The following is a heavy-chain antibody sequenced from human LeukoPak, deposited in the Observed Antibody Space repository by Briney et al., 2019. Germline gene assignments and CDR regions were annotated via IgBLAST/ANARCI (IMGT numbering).Heavy chain of an antibody. CDR1: GFTFSSYA. CDR3: ARGLSGTYFALDY. V-gene: IGHV3-23*01. CDR2: TSGSGSST. Sequence: GGSLRLSCAASGFTFSSYAMNWVRQAPGKGLEWVSGTSGSGSSTYYADSVKGRFTISRGDSKNTLSLQMNSLRAEDTAVYYCARGLSGTYFALDYWGQGTWVTVSS. J-gene: IGHJ4*02. D-gene: IGHD3-10*01.